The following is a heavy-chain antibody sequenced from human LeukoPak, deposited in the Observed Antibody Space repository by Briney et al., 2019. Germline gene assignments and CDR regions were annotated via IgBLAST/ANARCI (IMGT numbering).Heavy chain of an antibody. Sequence: GGSLRLSCAASGFTFSSYGMHWVRQAPGKGLEGVAVIWHDGSNKYYADSVKGRFTISRDNSKNTLYLQMNSLRAEDTAVYYCARDRVGATTGFSFDYWGQGTLVSVSS. J-gene: IGHJ4*02. V-gene: IGHV3-33*01. CDR1: GFTFSSYG. D-gene: IGHD1-26*01. CDR3: ARDRVGATTGFSFDY. CDR2: IWHDGSNK.